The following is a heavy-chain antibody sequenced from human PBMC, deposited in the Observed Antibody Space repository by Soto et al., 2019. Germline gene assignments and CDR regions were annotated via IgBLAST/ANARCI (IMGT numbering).Heavy chain of an antibody. V-gene: IGHV1-69*13. CDR3: APSQTHSSGWPLFDY. D-gene: IGHD6-19*01. CDR1: GGTFSSYA. CDR2: IIPIFGTA. Sequence: SVKVSCKASGGTFSSYAISWVRQAPGQGLEWMGGIIPIFGTANYAQKFQGRVTITADESTSTAYMELSSLRSEDTAVYYCAPSQTHSSGWPLFDYWGQGTLVTVSS. J-gene: IGHJ4*02.